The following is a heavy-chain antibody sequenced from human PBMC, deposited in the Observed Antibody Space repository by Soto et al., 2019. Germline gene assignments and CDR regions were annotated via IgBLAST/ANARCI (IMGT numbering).Heavy chain of an antibody. CDR3: ARDGVYYYDSSGYLY. CDR1: GATFSSYP. D-gene: IGHD3-22*01. J-gene: IGHJ4*02. V-gene: IGHV1-69*13. CDR2: IIPIFGTA. Sequence: SVKVSCKSSGATFSSYPISWVRQAPGQGLEWMGGIIPIFGTANYAQKFQGRVTITADESTSTAYMELSSLRSEDTAVYYCARDGVYYYDSSGYLYWGQGTLVTVSS.